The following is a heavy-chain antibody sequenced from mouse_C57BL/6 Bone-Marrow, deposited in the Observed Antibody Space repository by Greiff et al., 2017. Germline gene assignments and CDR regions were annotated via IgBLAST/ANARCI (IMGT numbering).Heavy chain of an antibody. D-gene: IGHD3-2*02. V-gene: IGHV1-69*01. CDR1: GYTFTSYW. J-gene: IGHJ2*01. CDR3: ARGQHRLPFDY. Sequence: QVQLQQPGAELVMPGASVKLSCKASGYTFTSYWMHWVKQRPGQGLEWIGEIDPSDSYTNYNQKFKGKSTLTVDKSSSTAYMQLSSLTSEDSAVYYCARGQHRLPFDYWGQGTTLTVSS. CDR2: IDPSDSYT.